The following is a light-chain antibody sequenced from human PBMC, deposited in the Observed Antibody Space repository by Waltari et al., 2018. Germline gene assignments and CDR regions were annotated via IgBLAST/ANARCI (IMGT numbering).Light chain of an antibody. Sequence: EIVLTQSPVTLSLSPGERATLSCWASQSVTSNYLAWYQQKPGQAPRLLIYGASSRATGIPDRFSGRGSGTDFTLTITRLEPEDFAVYYCHQYGDIPRTFGQGTKVELK. J-gene: IGKJ1*01. CDR2: GAS. CDR1: QSVTSNY. V-gene: IGKV3-20*01. CDR3: HQYGDIPRT.